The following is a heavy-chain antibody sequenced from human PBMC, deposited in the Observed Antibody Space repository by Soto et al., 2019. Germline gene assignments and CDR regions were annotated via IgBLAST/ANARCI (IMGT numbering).Heavy chain of an antibody. V-gene: IGHV1-69*10. CDR2: IIAIHGIA. CDR3: ARDGYSSSWNYYGMDV. D-gene: IGHD6-13*01. CDR1: GYTFTSYG. J-gene: IGHJ6*02. Sequence: SVKVSCKASGYTFTSYGISWVRQAPGQGLEWMGWIIAIHGIANYAQKLQGRVTITADESTSTAYMELSSLRSEDTAVYYCARDGYSSSWNYYGMDVWGQGTTVTVPS.